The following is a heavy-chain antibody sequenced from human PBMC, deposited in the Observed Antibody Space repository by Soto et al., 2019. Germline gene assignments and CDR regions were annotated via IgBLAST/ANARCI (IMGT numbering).Heavy chain of an antibody. D-gene: IGHD3-22*01. Sequence: QVQLVQSGAEVKKPGASVKVSCKASGYTFTSYGISWVRQAPGQGLEWMGWISAYNGNTNYAQKLQGRVTMTTDTSTRQDYMEQRRLRCDDPDVYDCARGIRITTPKGEWLDPWGQGTLVTVSS. CDR2: ISAYNGNT. V-gene: IGHV1-18*01. CDR1: GYTFTSYG. CDR3: ARGIRITTPKGEWLDP. J-gene: IGHJ5*02.